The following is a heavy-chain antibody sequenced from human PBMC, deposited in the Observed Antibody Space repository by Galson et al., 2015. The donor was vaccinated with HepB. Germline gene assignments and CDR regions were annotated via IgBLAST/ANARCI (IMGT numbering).Heavy chain of an antibody. V-gene: IGHV1-69*04. D-gene: IGHD5-12*01. J-gene: IGHJ4*02. CDR3: ARESRTYSGYDIPGVY. Sequence: SVKVSCKASGGTFSSNAISWVRQAPGQGLEWMGRIIPILGISNYAQKFQGRVTITADKSTSTAYMELSSLRSEDTAVYYCARESRTYSGYDIPGVYWGQGTLVTVSS. CDR2: IIPILGIS. CDR1: GGTFSSNA.